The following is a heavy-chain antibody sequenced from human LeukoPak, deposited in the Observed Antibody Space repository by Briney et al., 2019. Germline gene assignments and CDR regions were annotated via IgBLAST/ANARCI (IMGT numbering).Heavy chain of an antibody. CDR1: GYTFTSYD. Sequence: GASVRVSCKASGYTFTSYDIKWVRQATGQGLEWMGWMNPNSGNTGYAQKFQGRVTMTRNTSISTAYMELSSLRSEDTAVYYCARVVTYYGSGSYYNSGWFDPWGQGTLVTVSS. J-gene: IGHJ5*02. V-gene: IGHV1-8*01. CDR2: MNPNSGNT. D-gene: IGHD3-10*01. CDR3: ARVVTYYGSGSYYNSGWFDP.